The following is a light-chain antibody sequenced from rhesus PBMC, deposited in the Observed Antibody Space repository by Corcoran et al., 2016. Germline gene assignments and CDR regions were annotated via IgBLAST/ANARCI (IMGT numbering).Light chain of an antibody. Sequence: QAALTQSPSVSGSPGQSVTISCTGTSSDIGGYNYVSWYQQHPGTAPKLMIYEVSKRPSGVSDRFSGSKSGNTASLTISGLQAEDEADYYCCSYAGIYTYIFGTGTRLTVL. CDR3: CSYAGIYTYI. CDR1: SSDIGGYNY. J-gene: IGLJ1*01. V-gene: IGLV2-32*01. CDR2: EVS.